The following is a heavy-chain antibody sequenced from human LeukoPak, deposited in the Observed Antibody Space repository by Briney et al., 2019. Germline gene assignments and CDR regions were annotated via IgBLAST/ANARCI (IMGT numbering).Heavy chain of an antibody. CDR3: ARQSRGIAVAGLDY. CDR1: VGSINSYY. V-gene: IGHV4-59*08. CDR2: IYYNGST. J-gene: IGHJ4*02. D-gene: IGHD6-19*01. Sequence: SETLSLTCTVSVGSINSYYWTWIRQPPGKGREGIGYIYYNGSTNYNPSLKSRVTISVDTSKNQFSLKLTSVTAADTAVYYCARQSRGIAVAGLDYWGQGTLVTVSS.